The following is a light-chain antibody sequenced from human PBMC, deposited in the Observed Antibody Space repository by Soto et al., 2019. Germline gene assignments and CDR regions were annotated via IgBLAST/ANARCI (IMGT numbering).Light chain of an antibody. CDR1: QSVSSS. J-gene: IGKJ3*01. Sequence: EIVMTQSPATLSVSPGERATLSCRASQSVSSSLAWYQQKPGQAPRLLIYGASTRATGIPDRFSGSGFGTEFTLTISSLQSEDSAVYYCQQYDNWPPFTFGPGTKVDIK. CDR3: QQYDNWPPFT. CDR2: GAS. V-gene: IGKV3-15*01.